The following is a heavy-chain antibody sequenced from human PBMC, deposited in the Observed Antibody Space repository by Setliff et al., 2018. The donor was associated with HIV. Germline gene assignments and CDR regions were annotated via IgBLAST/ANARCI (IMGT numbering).Heavy chain of an antibody. D-gene: IGHD2-15*01. CDR2: IHSSGST. CDR1: GGSFSSYH. V-gene: IGHV4-4*09. CDR3: ASEKVAWTVSDSFFEF. Sequence: SETLSLTCTVSGGSFSSYHWNWIRQPAGKGLEWIGYIHSSGSTIYNPSLKSRITISLDTSKEQFSLELSSATAADTAVYYCASEKVAWTVSDSFFEFWGQGVPVTVSS. J-gene: IGHJ4*02.